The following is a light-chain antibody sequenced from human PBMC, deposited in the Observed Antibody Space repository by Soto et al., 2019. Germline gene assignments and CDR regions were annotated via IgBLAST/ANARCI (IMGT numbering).Light chain of an antibody. CDR2: DAS. CDR1: QSISTW. Sequence: DIQMTQSPSTLSASVGDRVTITCRASQSISTWLAWYQQKPGNAPKLLIFDASNLESGVPSRFSGSGSGTEFTLTIDSLQPDDFATYYCQQYNSDSRTFGQRTKVDIK. J-gene: IGKJ1*01. CDR3: QQYNSDSRT. V-gene: IGKV1-5*01.